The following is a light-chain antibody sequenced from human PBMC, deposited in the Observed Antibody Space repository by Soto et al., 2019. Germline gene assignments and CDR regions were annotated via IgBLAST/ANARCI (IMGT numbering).Light chain of an antibody. Sequence: QSVLTQPASVSGSPGQSITISCTGTSSDVGGYNYVSWYQQHPAKAPKLMIYDVSDRPSGVSNRSSGSKSGNTASLTISGRQAEDEADYYCSSYTSSTTLVFGGGTKLTVL. CDR1: SSDVGGYNY. CDR3: SSYTSSTTLV. CDR2: DVS. V-gene: IGLV2-14*01. J-gene: IGLJ3*02.